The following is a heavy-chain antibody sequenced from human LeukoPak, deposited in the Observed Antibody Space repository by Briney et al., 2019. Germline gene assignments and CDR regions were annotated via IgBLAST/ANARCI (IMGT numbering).Heavy chain of an antibody. J-gene: IGHJ3*01. CDR3: AKPGRYDYVWGSYRYSDAFDL. Sequence: ASVKVSCKASGGTFSSYAISWVRQAPGQGLEWMGRIIPIFGIANYAQKFQGRVTITADTSTSTAYMELSSLRSEDTAVYYCAKPGRYDYVWGSYRYSDAFDLWGQGTMVTVSS. CDR2: IIPIFGIA. D-gene: IGHD3-16*02. CDR1: GGTFSSYA. V-gene: IGHV1-69*04.